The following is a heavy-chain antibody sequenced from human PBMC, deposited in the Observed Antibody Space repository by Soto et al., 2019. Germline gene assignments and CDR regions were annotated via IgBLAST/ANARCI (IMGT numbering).Heavy chain of an antibody. D-gene: IGHD6-13*01. Sequence: PGESLKISCKGSGYDFSTYYIGWVRQMPGKGLEWMGVIYPGDSDTRYSPSFQGQVAISADKSINTAYLQWSSLKASDTAMYYCARHSGVAEDGTDWGQGTLVTVSS. CDR3: ARHSGVAEDGTD. CDR1: GYDFSTYY. CDR2: IYPGDSDT. V-gene: IGHV5-51*01. J-gene: IGHJ1*01.